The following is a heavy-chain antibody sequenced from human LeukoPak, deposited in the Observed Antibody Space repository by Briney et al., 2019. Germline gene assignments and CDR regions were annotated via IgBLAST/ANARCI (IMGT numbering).Heavy chain of an antibody. CDR1: GGSISSSDYS. CDR2: VYYSGST. Sequence: SETLSLTCTVSGGSISSSDYSWAWIRQPPGKGLEWIGSVYYSGSTYHNPSLKSRVTISVDTSKNQFSLRLSSVTAADTAVYYCASYDFWSGKSQMDVWGKGTTVTVSS. J-gene: IGHJ6*04. CDR3: ASYDFWSGKSQMDV. V-gene: IGHV4-39*01. D-gene: IGHD3-3*01.